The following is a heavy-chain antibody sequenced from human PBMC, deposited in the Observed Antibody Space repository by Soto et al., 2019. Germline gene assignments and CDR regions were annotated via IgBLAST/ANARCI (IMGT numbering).Heavy chain of an antibody. CDR1: GITFSNYA. CDR2: ISAIGANT. Sequence: EVQLLESGGGLVQPGGSLSLSCAASGITFSNYALSWVRQAPGKGLECVSGISAIGANTYYAESGKGLSTISRDNSKNTRSLQVLSLRADETAVDFCAKVHGGGTSMITSYVDYLGRGTLVTVSS. J-gene: IGHJ4*02. CDR3: AKVHGGGTSMITSYVDY. V-gene: IGHV3-23*01. D-gene: IGHD5-18*01.